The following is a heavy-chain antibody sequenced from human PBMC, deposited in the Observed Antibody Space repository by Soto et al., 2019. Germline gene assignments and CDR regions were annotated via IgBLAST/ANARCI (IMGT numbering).Heavy chain of an antibody. V-gene: IGHV3-21*01. D-gene: IGHD3-3*01. CDR3: ARDRDDFWSGYWFDP. J-gene: IGHJ5*02. CDR2: ISSSSSYI. Sequence: SGFTFSSYSMNWVRQAPGKGLEWVSSISSSSSYIYYADSVKGRFTISRDNAKNSLYLQMNSLRAEDTAVYYCARDRDDFWSGYWFDPWGQGTLVTVSS. CDR1: GFTFSSYS.